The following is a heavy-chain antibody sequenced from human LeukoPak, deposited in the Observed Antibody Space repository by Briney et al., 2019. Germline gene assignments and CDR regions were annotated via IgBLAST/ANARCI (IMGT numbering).Heavy chain of an antibody. CDR3: AQYCSSTSCYSSYYFDY. CDR1: GGTFSSYA. Sequence: SVKVSCKASGGTFSSYAISWVRQAPGHGLEWMGGIIAIFGTANYAQKFQGRVTITTDESTSTAYMELSSLRSEDTAVYYCAQYCSSTSCYSSYYFDYWGQGTLVTVSS. CDR2: IIAIFGTA. J-gene: IGHJ4*02. D-gene: IGHD2-2*01. V-gene: IGHV1-69*05.